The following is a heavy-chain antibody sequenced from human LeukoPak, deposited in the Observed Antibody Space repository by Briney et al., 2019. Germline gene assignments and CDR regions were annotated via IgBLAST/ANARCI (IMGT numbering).Heavy chain of an antibody. V-gene: IGHV3-21*01. CDR3: ARVARTITPRGFAYYHYYYMDV. Sequence: PGGSLRLSCAASGFTVSSNYMSWVRQAPGKGLEWVSSFSSSPNNEYYADSVKGRFTISRDNAKNSLYLQMNSLRAEDTAIYYCARVARTITPRGFAYYHYYYMDVWGKGTTVTVSS. CDR1: GFTVSSNY. CDR2: FSSSPNNE. D-gene: IGHD1-1*01. J-gene: IGHJ6*03.